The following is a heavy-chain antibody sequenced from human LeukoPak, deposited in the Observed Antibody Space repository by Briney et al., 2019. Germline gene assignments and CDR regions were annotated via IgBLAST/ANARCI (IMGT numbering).Heavy chain of an antibody. CDR1: GYTFTSYG. CDR2: ISAYNGNT. CDR3: ARSGAYYYDSSGYYAVGY. Sequence: ASVKVSCKASGYTFTSYGISWVRQAPGQGLEWMGWISAYNGNTNYAQKLQGRVTMTTDTSTSTACMELRSLRSDDTAAYYCARSGAYYYDSSGYYAVGYWGQGTLVTVSS. V-gene: IGHV1-18*01. D-gene: IGHD3-22*01. J-gene: IGHJ4*02.